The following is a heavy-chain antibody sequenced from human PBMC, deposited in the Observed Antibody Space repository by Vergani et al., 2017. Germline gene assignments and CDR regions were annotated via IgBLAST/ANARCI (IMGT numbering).Heavy chain of an antibody. J-gene: IGHJ6*02. CDR1: GGSISSGGYY. D-gene: IGHD3-16*02. CDR2: IYYSGST. Sequence: QVQLQESGPGLVKPSQTLSLTCTVSGGSISSGGYYWSWIRQHPGKGLEWIGYIYYSGSTYYADSVKGRFTISRDNSKNTLYLQMNSLRAEDTAVYYCAKADVWGSYRRCMDVWGQGTTVTVSS. CDR3: AKADVWGSYRRCMDV. V-gene: IGHV4-31*03.